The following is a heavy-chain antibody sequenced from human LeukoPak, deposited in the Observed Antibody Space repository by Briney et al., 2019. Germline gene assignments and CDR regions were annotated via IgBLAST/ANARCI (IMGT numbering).Heavy chain of an antibody. CDR3: ARGFHLGYCSGGSCYVWFDP. V-gene: IGHV4-34*01. Sequence: SETLSLTCAVYGGSFSGYYWSWIRQPPGKGLEWIGEINHSGSTNYNPSLKSRVTISVDTSKNQFSLKLSSVTAADTAVYYCARGFHLGYCSGGSCYVWFDPWGQGTLVTVSS. J-gene: IGHJ5*02. CDR1: GGSFSGYY. CDR2: INHSGST. D-gene: IGHD2-15*01.